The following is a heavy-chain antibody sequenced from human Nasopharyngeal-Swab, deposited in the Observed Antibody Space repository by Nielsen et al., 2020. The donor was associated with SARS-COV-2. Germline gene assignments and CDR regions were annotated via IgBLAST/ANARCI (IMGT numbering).Heavy chain of an antibody. D-gene: IGHD3-10*01. Sequence: GESLKISCAASGFTFSSYWMSWVRQAPGKGLEWVANIKQDGSEKYYVDSVKGRFTISRDNAKNSLYLQMNSLRAEDTAVYYCARKILLWFGDGGYYFDYWGQGTLVTVSS. J-gene: IGHJ4*02. CDR1: GFTFSSYW. CDR2: IKQDGSEK. V-gene: IGHV3-7*05. CDR3: ARKILLWFGDGGYYFDY.